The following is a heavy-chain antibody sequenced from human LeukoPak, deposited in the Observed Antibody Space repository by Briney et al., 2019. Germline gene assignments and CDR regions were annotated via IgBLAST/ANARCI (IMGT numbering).Heavy chain of an antibody. J-gene: IGHJ4*02. CDR1: VFTFNTYG. Sequence: GGSLRLSCVASVFTFNTYGMHWVRQAPGKGLEWVAVIWFDGSKKYYADSVKGRFTISRDDPKNTLYLQMNSLRAEDTAVYFCARDRVNLFDYWGQGALVTVSS. D-gene: IGHD3-10*01. CDR3: ARDRVNLFDY. CDR2: IWFDGSKK. V-gene: IGHV3-33*01.